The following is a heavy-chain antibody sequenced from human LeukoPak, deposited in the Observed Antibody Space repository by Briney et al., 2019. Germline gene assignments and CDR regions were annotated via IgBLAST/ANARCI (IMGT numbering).Heavy chain of an antibody. V-gene: IGHV4-34*01. Sequence: SETLSLTSAVYGGSYSGYYWSWIRQPPGKGLEWIGEINHSGSTNYNPSLKSRVTISVDTSKNQFSLKLSSVTAADTAVYYCARRPSDFWSGYYPFDYWGQGTLVTVSS. CDR1: GGSYSGYY. CDR3: ARRPSDFWSGYYPFDY. CDR2: INHSGST. D-gene: IGHD3-3*01. J-gene: IGHJ4*02.